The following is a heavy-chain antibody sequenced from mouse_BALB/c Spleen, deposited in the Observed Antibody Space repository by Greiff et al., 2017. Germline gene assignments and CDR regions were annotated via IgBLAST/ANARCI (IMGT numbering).Heavy chain of an antibody. CDR3: ARYGSAMDY. D-gene: IGHD1-1*01. V-gene: IGHV1-63*02. CDR2: IYPGGGYT. Sequence: QVQLKESGAELVRPGTSVKISCKASGYTFTNYWLGWVKQRPGHGLEWIGDIYPGGGYTNYNEKFKGKATLTADTSSSTAYMQLSSLTSEDSAVYFCARYGSAMDYWGQGTSVTVSS. CDR1: GYTFTNYW. J-gene: IGHJ4*01.